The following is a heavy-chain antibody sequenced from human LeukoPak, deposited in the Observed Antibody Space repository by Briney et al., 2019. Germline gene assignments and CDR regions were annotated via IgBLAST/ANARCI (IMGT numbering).Heavy chain of an antibody. J-gene: IGHJ5*02. Sequence: GSSVKVSCKASGGTFSSYAISWVRQAPGQGLEWMGGIIPIFGTANYAQKFQGRVTVTADKSTSTAYMELSSLRSEDTAVYYCARDVVAARLIWFDPWGQGTLVTVSS. D-gene: IGHD6-6*01. CDR2: IIPIFGTA. CDR3: ARDVVAARLIWFDP. CDR1: GGTFSSYA. V-gene: IGHV1-69*06.